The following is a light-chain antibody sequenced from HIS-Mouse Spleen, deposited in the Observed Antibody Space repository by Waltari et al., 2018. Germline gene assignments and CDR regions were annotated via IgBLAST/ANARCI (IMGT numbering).Light chain of an antibody. J-gene: IGKJ1*01. V-gene: IGKV1-9*01. CDR1: QGIRSY. CDR3: QQINSYPPT. CDR2: AAS. Sequence: DIQLTQSPSFLSASVGDRVTITCRAIQGIRSYLSWYQQKPGKVPKLLIYAASTLQSGVPSRFSGSGSGTEFTLTISSLQPEDFATYYCQQINSYPPTFGQGTKVEIK.